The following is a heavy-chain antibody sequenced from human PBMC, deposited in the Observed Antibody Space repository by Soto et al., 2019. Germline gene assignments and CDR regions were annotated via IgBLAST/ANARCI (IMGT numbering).Heavy chain of an antibody. CDR1: GGSISSGGYY. V-gene: IGHV4-31*03. D-gene: IGHD3-22*01. Sequence: PSETLSLTCTVSGGSISSGGYYWSWIRQHPGKGLEWIGYIYYSGSTYYNPSLKSRVTISVDTSKNQFSLKLSSVTAADTAVYYCAREPKAKGYYYDSSAFDYWGQGTLVTVSS. CDR2: IYYSGST. J-gene: IGHJ4*02. CDR3: AREPKAKGYYYDSSAFDY.